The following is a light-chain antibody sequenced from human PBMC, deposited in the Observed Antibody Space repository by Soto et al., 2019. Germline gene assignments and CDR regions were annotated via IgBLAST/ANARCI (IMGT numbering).Light chain of an antibody. Sequence: EIVLTQSPGTLSLSPGERATLSCRASQSVTSSSLAWYQQKPGQAPRLLIYGASSRATGIPDRFSGSGSGTDFTLTISRLEPEDFAVYYCQQYGGSPRTFGQGTKVDNK. CDR3: QQYGGSPRT. J-gene: IGKJ1*01. V-gene: IGKV3-20*01. CDR2: GAS. CDR1: QSVTSSS.